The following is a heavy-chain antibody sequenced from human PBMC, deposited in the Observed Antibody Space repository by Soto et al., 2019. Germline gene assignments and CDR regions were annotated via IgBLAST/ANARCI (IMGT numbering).Heavy chain of an antibody. CDR1: GGSFSGYY. V-gene: IGHV4-34*01. J-gene: IGHJ4*02. D-gene: IGHD3-22*01. CDR2: INHSGST. Sequence: SETLSLTCAVYGGSFSGYYWSWIRQPPGKGLEWIGEINHSGSTNYNPSLTDRATISVDTSKNQFSLKLSFVIAADEGLYYCARYYDTFDSWGQGTLVTVSS. CDR3: ARYYDTFDS.